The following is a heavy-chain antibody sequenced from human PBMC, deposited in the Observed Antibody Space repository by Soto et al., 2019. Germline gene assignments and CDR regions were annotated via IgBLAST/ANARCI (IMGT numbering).Heavy chain of an antibody. CDR1: SGSISGGSYF. CDR3: ARGVSKMSPAYNQRPPYYFDY. V-gene: IGHV4-31*03. CDR2: IQYSGNT. Sequence: SETLSLTCTVSSGSISGGSYFWSWIRQHPGKGLEWIGYIQYSGNTYYNPSLKSRVAISVDTSKNQFSLSLRSVTAADTAVFYCARGVSKMSPAYNQRPPYYFDYWGQGTLVTVSS. D-gene: IGHD1-1*01. J-gene: IGHJ4*02.